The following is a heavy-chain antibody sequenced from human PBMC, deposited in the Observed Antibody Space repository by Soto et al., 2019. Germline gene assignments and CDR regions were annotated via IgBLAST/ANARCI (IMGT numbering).Heavy chain of an antibody. CDR1: GYTFTDYA. V-gene: IGHV1-3*01. Sequence: QVQLVQSGAEVKKPGASVKVSCKASGYTFTDYAMHWVRQAPGQRLEWMGWINAGNGKTKYSHNFQGRVTITRDTSASTTDMELSSLRSEDTAVYYCARGRWTQTTADYYLDYWGQGTLVPVSS. CDR3: ARGRWTQTTADYYLDY. J-gene: IGHJ4*02. CDR2: INAGNGKT. D-gene: IGHD1-1*01.